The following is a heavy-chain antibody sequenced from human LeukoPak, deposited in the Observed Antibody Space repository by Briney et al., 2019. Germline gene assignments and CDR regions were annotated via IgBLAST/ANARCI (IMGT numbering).Heavy chain of an antibody. CDR3: AREQSSSFDS. D-gene: IGHD6-6*01. V-gene: IGHV3-7*01. CDR1: GFTFSNYW. CDR2: IKQDGIEK. J-gene: IGHJ4*02. Sequence: PGGSLRLSCAASGFTFSNYWMNWVRQAPGKGLEWVANIKQDGIEKYYVDSVRGRFTISRDNAKKSLYLQMNSLRAADTAVYYCAREQSSSFDSWGQGTLVTVSS.